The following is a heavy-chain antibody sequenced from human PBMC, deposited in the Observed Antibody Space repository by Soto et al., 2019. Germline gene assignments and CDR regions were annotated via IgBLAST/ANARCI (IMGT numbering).Heavy chain of an antibody. CDR1: GASISSSNYY. D-gene: IGHD3-22*01. J-gene: IGHJ4*02. CDR3: VRSAFGYYDTSGYPLTDS. Sequence: SETLSLTCTVSGASISSSNYYWGWIRQPPGGGPEWIGSMDYNGNSYQNPSLKSRVTLSVDTSKSQFSLKLRSVTAADTAVYFCVRSAFGYYDTSGYPLTDSWGQGTLVTVSS. CDR2: MDYNGNS. V-gene: IGHV4-39*01.